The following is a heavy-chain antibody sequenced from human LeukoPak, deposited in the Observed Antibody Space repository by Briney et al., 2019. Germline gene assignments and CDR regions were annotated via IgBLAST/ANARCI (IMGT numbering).Heavy chain of an antibody. D-gene: IGHD6-13*01. V-gene: IGHV4-34*01. Sequence: PSETLSLTCAVYGGSFSGYYWSWIRQPPGKGLEWIGEINHSGSTNYNPSLKSRVTISVDTSKNQFSLKLSSVTAADTAVYYCARRGRAAAGTNYWGQGTLVTVSS. J-gene: IGHJ4*02. CDR2: INHSGST. CDR3: ARRGRAAAGTNY. CDR1: GGSFSGYY.